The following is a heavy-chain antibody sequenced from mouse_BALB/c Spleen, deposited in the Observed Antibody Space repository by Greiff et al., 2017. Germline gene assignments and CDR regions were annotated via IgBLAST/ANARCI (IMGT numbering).Heavy chain of an antibody. D-gene: IGHD2-1*01. CDR3: AREDGNYPMDY. J-gene: IGHJ4*01. Sequence: VQLQQSGPGLVKPSQSLSLTCTVTGYSITSDYAWNWIRQFPGNKLEWMGYISYSGSTSYNPSLKSRISITRDTSKNQFFLQLNSVTTEDTATYYCAREDGNYPMDYWGQGTSVTVSS. V-gene: IGHV3-2*02. CDR1: GYSITSDYA. CDR2: ISYSGST.